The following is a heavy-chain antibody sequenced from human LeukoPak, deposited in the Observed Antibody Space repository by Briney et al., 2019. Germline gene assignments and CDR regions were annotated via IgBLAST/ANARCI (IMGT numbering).Heavy chain of an antibody. Sequence: GGSLTLYCAASGFTFSSYDMHWVRHAKGKGLEWVSGIAPAAGDTYYPASVKGRFTISRENAKNSLYLQMHSLRAGDTAVYYCARAGGSTGWYACDIWGQGTMVTVSS. CDR2: IAPAAGDT. D-gene: IGHD6-19*01. CDR3: ARAGGSTGWYACDI. V-gene: IGHV3-13*04. J-gene: IGHJ3*02. CDR1: GFTFSSYD.